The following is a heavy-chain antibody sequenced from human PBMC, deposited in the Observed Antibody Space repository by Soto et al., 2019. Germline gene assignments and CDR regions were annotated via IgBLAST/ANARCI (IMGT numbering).Heavy chain of an antibody. CDR3: ARDYGSGMDV. J-gene: IGHJ6*02. Sequence: PGGSLRLSCAASGFTFSSFGMHWVRQAPGKGLEWVAFIWYDGSNEYYADSVKGRFTISRDNSENTLSLQMNSLRVEDTAVYYCARDYGSGMDVWGQGTTVTVSS. D-gene: IGHD3-10*01. CDR1: GFTFSSFG. CDR2: IWYDGSNE. V-gene: IGHV3-33*01.